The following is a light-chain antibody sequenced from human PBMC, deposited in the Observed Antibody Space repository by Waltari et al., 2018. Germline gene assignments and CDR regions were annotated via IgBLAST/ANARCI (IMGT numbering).Light chain of an antibody. CDR3: CSYAGSYTFV. Sequence: QSALTQPRSVSGSPGQSVTISCSGTSSDVGNYNFVFWYQQHPGNAPKLLIYDVVKRPSGVPDRFSGSKSGNTASLTISGLQTEDEADYYCCSYAGSYTFVFGGGTQLTVL. CDR2: DVV. V-gene: IGLV2-11*01. J-gene: IGLJ7*01. CDR1: SSDVGNYNF.